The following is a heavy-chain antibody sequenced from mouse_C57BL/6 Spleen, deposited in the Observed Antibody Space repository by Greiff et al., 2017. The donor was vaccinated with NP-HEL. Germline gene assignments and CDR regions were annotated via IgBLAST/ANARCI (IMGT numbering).Heavy chain of an antibody. CDR3: ARRGPGGSSASY. J-gene: IGHJ3*01. Sequence: VQLQQPGAELVKPGASVKMSCKASGYTFTSYWITWVKQRPGQGLEWIGDIYPGSGSTNYNEKFKSKATLTVDTSSSTAYMQRSSLTSEDSAVYYCARRGPGGSSASYWGQGTLVTVSA. CDR1: GYTFTSYW. CDR2: IYPGSGST. D-gene: IGHD1-1*01. V-gene: IGHV1-55*01.